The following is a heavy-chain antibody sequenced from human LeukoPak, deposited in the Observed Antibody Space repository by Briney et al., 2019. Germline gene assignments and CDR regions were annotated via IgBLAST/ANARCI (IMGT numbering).Heavy chain of an antibody. Sequence: PGGSLRLSCAASGFRFRSYAMSWVRQAPGKGLEWVSSFSGGDGSTYYADSVRGRFTISRDNSKSTLSLQMNSLRAEDTAIYYCATYRQVLLPFESWGQGTLVTVSS. J-gene: IGHJ4*02. V-gene: IGHV3-23*01. CDR3: ATYRQVLLPFES. CDR2: FSGGDGST. D-gene: IGHD2-8*02. CDR1: GFRFRSYA.